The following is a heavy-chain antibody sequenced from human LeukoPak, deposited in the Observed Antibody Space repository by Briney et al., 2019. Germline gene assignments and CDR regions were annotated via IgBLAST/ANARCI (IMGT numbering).Heavy chain of an antibody. V-gene: IGHV4-59*01. J-gene: IGHJ5*02. CDR1: GGSISSYY. CDR3: ASSVGYDFWSGYFAQFDP. Sequence: SETLSLTCTVSGGSISSYYWSWIRQPPGKGLEWIGYIYYSGSTNYNPSLKSRVTISVDTSKNQFYLKLSSVTAADTAVYYCASSVGYDFWSGYFAQFDPWGQGTLVTVSS. CDR2: IYYSGST. D-gene: IGHD3-3*01.